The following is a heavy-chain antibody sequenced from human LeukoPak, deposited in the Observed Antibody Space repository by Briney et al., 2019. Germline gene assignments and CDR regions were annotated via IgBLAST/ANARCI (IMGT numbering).Heavy chain of an antibody. Sequence: NASETLSLTCAVYGGSFSGYYWSWIRQPPGKGLEWIGEINHSGSTNYNPSLKSRVTISVDTSKNQFSLKLSSVTAADTAVYYCARVYANAFDIWGQGTMVTVSS. CDR1: GGSFSGYY. CDR2: INHSGST. J-gene: IGHJ3*02. CDR3: ARVYANAFDI. V-gene: IGHV4-34*01. D-gene: IGHD2-8*01.